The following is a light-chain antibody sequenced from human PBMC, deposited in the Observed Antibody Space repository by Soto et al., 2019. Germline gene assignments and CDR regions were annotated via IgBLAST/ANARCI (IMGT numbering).Light chain of an antibody. V-gene: IGKV3-15*01. J-gene: IGKJ4*01. CDR1: QIVSSN. CDR3: QQDNNWPLT. Sequence: EIVMTQSPATLSVSPGERATLSCRASQIVSSNLAWYQQKPGQAPRLLIYGASTRATGITARFSGSGSGTEFTLTISSLQSEDFAVYYCQQDNNWPLTFGGGTQVDIK. CDR2: GAS.